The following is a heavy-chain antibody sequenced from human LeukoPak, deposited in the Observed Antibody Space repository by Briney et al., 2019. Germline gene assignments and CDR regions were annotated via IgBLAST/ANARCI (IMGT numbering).Heavy chain of an antibody. D-gene: IGHD2-15*01. CDR3: ASAGWVVAATPKGWFDP. J-gene: IGHJ5*02. Sequence: SETLSLDCSVSGYSIKSGYYWGWIRQSPGKGPEWIGSVYRSGSTSYIPSLQSRVSISVDTPKNQFSLKLSSVTAADTAVYYCASAGWVVAATPKGWFDPWGQGTLVTVSS. V-gene: IGHV4-38-2*02. CDR2: VYRSGST. CDR1: GYSIKSGYY.